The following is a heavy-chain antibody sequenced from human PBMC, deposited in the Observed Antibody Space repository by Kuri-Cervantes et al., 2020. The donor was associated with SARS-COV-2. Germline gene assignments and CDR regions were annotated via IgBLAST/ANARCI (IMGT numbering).Heavy chain of an antibody. Sequence: GESLKISCEASGFTFLSYTMNWVRQAPGKGLEWVSSISSSGNYIYYADSVKGRFTISRDNAKNSLSLQMNSLRAEDTAVYYCARDRAYSSSEYNWFDPWGQGTLVTVSS. V-gene: IGHV3-21*01. CDR3: ARDRAYSSSEYNWFDP. CDR1: GFTFLSYT. CDR2: ISSSGNYI. D-gene: IGHD6-6*01. J-gene: IGHJ5*02.